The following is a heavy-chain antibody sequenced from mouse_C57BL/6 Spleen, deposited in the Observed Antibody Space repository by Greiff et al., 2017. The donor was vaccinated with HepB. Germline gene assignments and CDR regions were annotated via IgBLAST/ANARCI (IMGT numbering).Heavy chain of an antibody. CDR3: TRSIVPYYFDY. Sequence: QVQLQQSGAELVRPGASVTLSCKASGYTFTDYEMHWVKQTPVHGLEWIGAIDPETGGTAYNQKFKGKAILTADKSSSKAYMELRSLTSEDSAVYYCTRSIVPYYFDYWGQGTTLTVSS. CDR1: GYTFTDYE. D-gene: IGHD2-12*01. CDR2: IDPETGGT. V-gene: IGHV1-15*01. J-gene: IGHJ2*01.